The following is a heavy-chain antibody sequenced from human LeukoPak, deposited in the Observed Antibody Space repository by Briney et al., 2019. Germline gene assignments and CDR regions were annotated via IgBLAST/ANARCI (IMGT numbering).Heavy chain of an antibody. J-gene: IGHJ4*02. Sequence: SVKVSCKASGGTFSSYAISWVRQAPGQGLEWMGRIIPILGIANYAQKFQGRVTITADKSTSTACMELSSLRSEDTAVYYCAREAYDFWSGYYTGGYWGQGTLVTVSS. CDR2: IIPILGIA. CDR3: AREAYDFWSGYYTGGY. CDR1: GGTFSSYA. D-gene: IGHD3-3*01. V-gene: IGHV1-69*04.